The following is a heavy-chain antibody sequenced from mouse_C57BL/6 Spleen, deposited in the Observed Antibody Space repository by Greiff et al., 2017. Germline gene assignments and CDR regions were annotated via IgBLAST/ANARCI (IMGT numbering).Heavy chain of an antibody. CDR3: ARRGGAY. CDR2: ISSGSSTI. Sequence: EVKLLQSGGGLVKPGGSLKLSCAASGYTFTDYGMHWVRQAPGQGLEWVAYISSGSSTIYYAETVKGRYTITRDKATNTLFLQRTSLRSEDTAMYYCARRGGAYWGQGTTVTVSS. V-gene: IGHV5-17*01. J-gene: IGHJ2*01. CDR1: GYTFTDYG.